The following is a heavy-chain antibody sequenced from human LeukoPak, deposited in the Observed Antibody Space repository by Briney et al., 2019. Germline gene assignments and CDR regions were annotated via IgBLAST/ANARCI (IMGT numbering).Heavy chain of an antibody. J-gene: IGHJ3*02. V-gene: IGHV4-30-4*01. CDR1: GGSISSGDYY. CDR2: ISYSGST. D-gene: IGHD5-18*01. CDR3: ARVQPWGYTYGIAYASDI. Sequence: SQTLSLTCTVSGGSISSGDYYWSWIRQPPGKGLEWIGYISYSGSTYYNPSLKSRVTISVDTSKNQFSLKLSSATAADTAVYYCARVQPWGYTYGIAYASDIWGQGTMVTVSS.